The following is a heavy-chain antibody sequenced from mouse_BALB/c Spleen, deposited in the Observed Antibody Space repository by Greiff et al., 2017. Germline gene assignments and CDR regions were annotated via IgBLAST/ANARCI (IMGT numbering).Heavy chain of an antibody. J-gene: IGHJ4*01. CDR2: IDPENGDT. CDR3: NLYGNYYAMDY. Sequence: VHVKQSGAELVRSGASVKLSCTASGFNIKDYYMHWVKQRPEQGLEWIGWIDPENGDTEYAPKFQGKATMTADTSSNTAYLQLSSLTSEDTAVYYCNLYGNYYAMDYWGQGTSVTVSS. CDR1: GFNIKDYY. V-gene: IGHV14-4*02. D-gene: IGHD2-10*02.